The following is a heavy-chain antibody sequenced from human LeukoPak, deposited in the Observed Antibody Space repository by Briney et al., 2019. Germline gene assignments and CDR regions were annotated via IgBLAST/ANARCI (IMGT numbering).Heavy chain of an antibody. CDR3: ARAGGITLVRGVIIGDYYYYYMDV. Sequence: GGSLRLSCAASGFTFNAYSMGWVRQAPGKGLKWVSSISSGSSYIYYADSVKGRFTISRDNAKNSLYLQLNSLRAEDTAVYYCARAGGITLVRGVIIGDYYYYYMDVWGKGTTVTISS. CDR1: GFTFNAYS. D-gene: IGHD3-10*01. V-gene: IGHV3-21*01. J-gene: IGHJ6*03. CDR2: ISSGSSYI.